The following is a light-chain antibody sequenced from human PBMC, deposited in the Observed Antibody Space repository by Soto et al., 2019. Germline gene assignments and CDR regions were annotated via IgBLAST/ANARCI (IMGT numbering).Light chain of an antibody. CDR2: DVS. Sequence: QSVLTQPASVSGSPGQSITISCTGTSSDVGGYNYVTWYQQHPGKAPKLMIYDVSNRPSGVSNRFSGSKSGNTASLTISGLQAEDESDYYRNSYRHRSTYVFGTG. CDR1: SSDVGGYNY. J-gene: IGLJ1*01. CDR3: NSYRHRSTYV. V-gene: IGLV2-14*01.